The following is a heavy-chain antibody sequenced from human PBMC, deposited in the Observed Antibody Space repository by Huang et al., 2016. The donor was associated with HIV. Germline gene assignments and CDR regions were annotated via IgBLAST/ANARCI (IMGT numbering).Heavy chain of an antibody. CDR3: ARAGGFEI. CDR1: GFKFSNYW. Sequence: EEHLVESGGGLVQPGGSLRFSCEASGFKFSNYWLQWVRQAPGKGLMWVSRIKIDGRTTDYADSVKGRFIISRDNAKNTLYLQMSSLTAEDTAIYYCARAGGFEIWGQGTVVTVSS. V-gene: IGHV3-74*01. CDR2: IKIDGRTT. D-gene: IGHD2-15*01. J-gene: IGHJ3*02.